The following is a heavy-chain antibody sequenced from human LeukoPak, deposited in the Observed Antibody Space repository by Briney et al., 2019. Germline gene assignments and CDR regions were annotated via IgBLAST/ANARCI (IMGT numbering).Heavy chain of an antibody. J-gene: IGHJ5*02. V-gene: IGHV1-18*01. CDR1: GYTFTNYG. CDR3: ARTSIKQLLGHIYWFDP. CDR2: ISAYTGNT. D-gene: IGHD6-13*01. Sequence: ASLKGSCKASGYTFTNYGISSKRSSTGQGVEWMGWISAYTGNTNYLQKLKARVTMTTDTSTSTDDMELRSRRSDDTAVYYCARTSIKQLLGHIYWFDPWGQGTLVTVSS.